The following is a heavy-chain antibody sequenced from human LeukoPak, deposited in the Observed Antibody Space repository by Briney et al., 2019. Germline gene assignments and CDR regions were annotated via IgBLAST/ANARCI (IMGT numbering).Heavy chain of an antibody. D-gene: IGHD5-18*01. CDR2: ITSGGNTI. V-gene: IGHV3-48*03. CDR3: ARSTAMFTYFDY. J-gene: IGHJ4*02. CDR1: GFTFSSYE. Sequence: PGGSLRLSCAASGFTFSSYEMNWVRQAPGKGLEWVSYITSGGNTIKYADSVKGRFTMSRDNAKNSLDLQTNSLRADDTAVYYCARSTAMFTYFDYWGQGTLVTDSS.